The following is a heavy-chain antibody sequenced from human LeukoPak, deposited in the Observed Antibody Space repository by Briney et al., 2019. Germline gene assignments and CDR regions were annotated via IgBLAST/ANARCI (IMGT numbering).Heavy chain of an antibody. CDR2: ISAYNGNT. Sequence: ASVKVSCKASGYTFTSYGISWVRQAPGQGLEWMGWISAYNGNTNYAQKLQGRVTMTTDTSTSTAYMELRSLRSDDTAVYYCARDLQDYDYVWGSYRPLDYWGQGTLVTVSS. D-gene: IGHD3-16*02. CDR3: ARDLQDYDYVWGSYRPLDY. V-gene: IGHV1-18*01. J-gene: IGHJ4*02. CDR1: GYTFTSYG.